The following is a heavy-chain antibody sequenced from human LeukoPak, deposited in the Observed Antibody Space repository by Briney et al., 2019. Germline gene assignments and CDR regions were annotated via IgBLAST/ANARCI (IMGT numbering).Heavy chain of an antibody. CDR3: AREGSKGYSYGGLGY. V-gene: IGHV1-69*13. D-gene: IGHD5-18*01. CDR2: IIPIFGTA. Sequence: GASVKVSCKASGGTFSSYAISWVRQAPGQGLDWMGGIIPIFGTANYAQKFQGRVTITADESTSTAYMELSSLRSEDTAVYYCAREGSKGYSYGGLGYWGQGTLVTVSS. J-gene: IGHJ4*02. CDR1: GGTFSSYA.